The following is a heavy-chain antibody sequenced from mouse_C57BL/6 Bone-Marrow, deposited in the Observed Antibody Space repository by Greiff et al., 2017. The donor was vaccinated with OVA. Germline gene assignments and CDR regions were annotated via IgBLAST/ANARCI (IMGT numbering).Heavy chain of an antibody. CDR1: GFTFSSYG. CDR3: ARLNWDLAY. D-gene: IGHD4-1*02. Sequence: EVNVVASGGDLVKPGGSLKLSCAASGFTFSSYGMSWVRQTPDKRLAWVATISSGGSYTYYPDSVKGRFTISRDNAKNTLYLQMSSLKSEDTAMYYCARLNWDLAYWGQGTLVTVSA. CDR2: ISSGGSYT. J-gene: IGHJ3*01. V-gene: IGHV5-6*01.